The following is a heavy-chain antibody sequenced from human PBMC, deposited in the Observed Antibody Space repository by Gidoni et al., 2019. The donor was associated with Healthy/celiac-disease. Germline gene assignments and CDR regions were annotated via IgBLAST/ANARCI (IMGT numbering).Heavy chain of an antibody. Sequence: QVQLQESGPGLVKPSETLSLTCAVSGYSISSGYYWGWIRQPPGKGLEWIGSIYHSGSTYYNPSLKSRVTISVDTSKNQFSLKLSSVTAADTAVYYCARDAAMIVVVITSDNWFDPWGQGTLVTVSS. D-gene: IGHD3-22*01. CDR2: IYHSGST. CDR1: GYSISSGYY. J-gene: IGHJ5*02. V-gene: IGHV4-38-2*02. CDR3: ARDAAMIVVVITSDNWFDP.